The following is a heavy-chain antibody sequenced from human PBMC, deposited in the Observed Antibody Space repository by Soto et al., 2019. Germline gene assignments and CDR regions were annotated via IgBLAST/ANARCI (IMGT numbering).Heavy chain of an antibody. V-gene: IGHV3-7*01. CDR2: IDQDGTVK. CDR1: GFAFEKYW. CDR3: ARNRSPDTSTNYYDALDV. J-gene: IGHJ3*01. D-gene: IGHD1-26*01. Sequence: EVQLMESGGGMVQPGGSLRLSCITSGFAFEKYWMTWVRQAPGKGLEWVANIDQDGTVKHYVDSVGGRFTVSRDKARNSLYLEISSLRVEDTALYYCARNRSPDTSTNYYDALDVWGQGTVVTVSS.